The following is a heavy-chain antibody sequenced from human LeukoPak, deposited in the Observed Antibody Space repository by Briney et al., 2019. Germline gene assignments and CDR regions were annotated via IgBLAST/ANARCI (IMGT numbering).Heavy chain of an antibody. CDR2: VFYSGTT. Sequence: SSETLSLTCTVSGGSLSSYYWSWMRQPPGRGLEWIGYVFYSGTTNHNPSLKSRVTISKDMSKHQFSLNLSSVTAADTAVYYCVTSRGNFWDAFDIWGQGTMVTVSS. CDR3: VTSRGNFWDAFDI. V-gene: IGHV4-59*08. CDR1: GGSLSSYY. D-gene: IGHD1-1*01. J-gene: IGHJ3*02.